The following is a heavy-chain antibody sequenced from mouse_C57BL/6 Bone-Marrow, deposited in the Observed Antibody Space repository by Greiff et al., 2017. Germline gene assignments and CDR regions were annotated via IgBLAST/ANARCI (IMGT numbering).Heavy chain of an antibody. CDR3: AREEDY. Sequence: EVMLVESGGGLVKPGGSLKLSCAASGFTFSSYAMAWVRQTPEKRLEWVATISDCGSYTYYPAHVKGRCTITRDNSKYSLYLQMSHLKSEDTAMYSCAREEDYWGQGTSVTVSS. CDR1: GFTFSSYA. V-gene: IGHV5-4*01. J-gene: IGHJ4*01. CDR2: ISDCGSYT.